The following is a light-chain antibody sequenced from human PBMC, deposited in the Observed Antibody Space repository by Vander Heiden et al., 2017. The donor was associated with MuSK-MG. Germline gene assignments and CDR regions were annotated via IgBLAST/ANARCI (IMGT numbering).Light chain of an antibody. CDR3: MQDLQLRT. CDR1: QSLLHVSGYNS. J-gene: IGKJ1*01. CDR2: MAS. V-gene: IGKV2-28*01. Sequence: IVLTQSPLSLPVTPGEPASISCRSSQSLLHVSGYNSLDWYVQKPGQSPQLLIYMASNRAYGVPDRFSDSGSGTDFTLEISRVEAEDVGVYYCMQDLQLRTFGQGTQVEIK.